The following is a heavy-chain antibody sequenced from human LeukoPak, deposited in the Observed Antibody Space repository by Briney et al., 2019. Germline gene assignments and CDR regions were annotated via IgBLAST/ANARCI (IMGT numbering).Heavy chain of an antibody. CDR1: GYTFTGYY. CDR3: AVKMGYCSSTRCLTGFDY. Sequence: ASVKVSCKASGYTFTGYYMHWVRQAPGQGLEWMGWINPNTGGTDYTQKFQGRVTMTRDTSISTAYMDLSRLRSDDAAVYYCAVKMGYCSSTRCLTGFDYWGQGILVTVSS. CDR2: INPNTGGT. D-gene: IGHD2-2*01. V-gene: IGHV1-2*02. J-gene: IGHJ4*02.